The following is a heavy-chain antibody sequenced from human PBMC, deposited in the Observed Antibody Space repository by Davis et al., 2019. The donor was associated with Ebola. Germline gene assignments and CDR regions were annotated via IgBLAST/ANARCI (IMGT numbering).Heavy chain of an antibody. CDR1: GFTFSDYY. Sequence: GGSLRLSCAASGFTFSDYYMSWIRQAPGKGLEWVSYISSSGSTIYYADSVKGRFTISRDNSKNTLYLQMNSLRAEDTAVYYCAKDHFGSGIVDYFDYWGQGTLVTVSS. D-gene: IGHD6-19*01. CDR3: AKDHFGSGIVDYFDY. J-gene: IGHJ4*02. CDR2: ISSSGSTI. V-gene: IGHV3-11*04.